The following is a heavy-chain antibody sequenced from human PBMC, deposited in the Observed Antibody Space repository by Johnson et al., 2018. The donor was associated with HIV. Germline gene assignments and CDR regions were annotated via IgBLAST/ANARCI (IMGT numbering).Heavy chain of an antibody. CDR3: AKDIRLVSAYYDILSGTSFDAFDI. D-gene: IGHD3-9*01. CDR2: IRYDGSNK. Sequence: HVQLVESRGGVLQPGGSLRLSCAASGLTFSSYGMHWVRQAPGKGLEWAASIRYDGSNKYYADSVNGRFTISRDNSKTPLYLQMNSLRVEDTAVYYCAKDIRLVSAYYDILSGTSFDAFDIWGQGTMVTVSS. V-gene: IGHV3-30*02. CDR1: GLTFSSYG. J-gene: IGHJ3*02.